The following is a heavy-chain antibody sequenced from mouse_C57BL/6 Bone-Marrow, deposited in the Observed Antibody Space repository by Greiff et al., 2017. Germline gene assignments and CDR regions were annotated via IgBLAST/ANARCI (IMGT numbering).Heavy chain of an antibody. CDR3: ARDAYGGY. D-gene: IGHD1-1*02. V-gene: IGHV7-1*01. CDR1: GFTFSDFY. Sequence: EVNLVESGGGLVQSGRSLRLSCATSGFTFSDFYMEWVRQAPGKGLEWIAASRNKANDYTTEYSASVKGRFIVSRDTSQSILYLQMNALRAEDTAIYYCARDAYGGYWGQGTLVTVSA. CDR2: SRNKANDYTT. J-gene: IGHJ3*02.